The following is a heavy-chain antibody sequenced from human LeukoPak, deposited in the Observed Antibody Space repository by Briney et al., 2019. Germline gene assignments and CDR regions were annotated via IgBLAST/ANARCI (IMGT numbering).Heavy chain of an antibody. CDR1: GFTFSSYG. D-gene: IGHD3-22*01. CDR3: AKDPMIVVVITLVFDY. Sequence: PGRSLRLSCAASGFTFSSYGMHWVRQAPGKGLEWVAVISYDGSNKYYADSVKGRFTISRDNSKNTLYLQMNSLRAEDTAVYYCAKDPMIVVVITLVFDYWGQGTLVTVSS. CDR2: ISYDGSNK. J-gene: IGHJ4*02. V-gene: IGHV3-30*18.